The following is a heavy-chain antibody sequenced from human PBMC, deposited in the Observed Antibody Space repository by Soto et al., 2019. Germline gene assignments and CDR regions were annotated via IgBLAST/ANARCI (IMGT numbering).Heavy chain of an antibody. J-gene: IGHJ4*02. CDR1: GFTFSNYV. CDR3: VKQSYYDGSGFY. V-gene: IGHV3-23*01. CDR2: ITRASTT. Sequence: PGGSLRLSCVASGFTFSNYVMSWVRRAPGKGLEWVSDITRASTTYYAYSVKGRFTISRDNSKNTLYLQMNSLRAEDTALYYCVKQSYYDGSGFYWGQGILVIVCS. D-gene: IGHD3-22*01.